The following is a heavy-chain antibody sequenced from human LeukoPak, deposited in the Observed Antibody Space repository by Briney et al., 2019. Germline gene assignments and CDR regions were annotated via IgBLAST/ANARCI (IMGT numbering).Heavy chain of an antibody. D-gene: IGHD6-13*01. V-gene: IGHV1-2*06. CDR3: ARDHKRYSIYDY. Sequence: GASVKVSCKASGYTFTGYYMHWVRQSPGQGLEWMGRINPNSGGTNYAQKFQGRVTMTRDTSISTAYMELSRLRSDDTAVYYCARDHKRYSIYDYWGQGTLVTVSS. CDR1: GYTFTGYY. J-gene: IGHJ4*02. CDR2: INPNSGGT.